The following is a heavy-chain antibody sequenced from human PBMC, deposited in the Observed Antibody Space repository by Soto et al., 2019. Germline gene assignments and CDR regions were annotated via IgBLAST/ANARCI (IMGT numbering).Heavy chain of an antibody. D-gene: IGHD6-13*01. CDR1: GGTFSSYA. CDR3: ARDSSSWYGQVVVITRFDY. V-gene: IGHV1-69*13. Sequence: ASVNVSCKASGGTFSSYAISWVRQAPGQGLEWMGGIIPIFGTANYAQKFQGRVTITADESTSTAYMELSSLRSEDTAVYYCARDSSSWYGQVVVITRFDYWGQGTLVTVSS. J-gene: IGHJ4*02. CDR2: IIPIFGTA.